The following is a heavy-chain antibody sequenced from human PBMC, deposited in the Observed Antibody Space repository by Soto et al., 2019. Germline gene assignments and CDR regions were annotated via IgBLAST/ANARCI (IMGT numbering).Heavy chain of an antibody. J-gene: IGHJ6*02. CDR2: INHSGST. CDR1: GGSFSGYY. D-gene: IGHD5-12*01. V-gene: IGHV4-34*01. Sequence: SETLSLTCAVYGGSFSGYYWSWIRQPPGKGLEWIGEINHSGSTNYNPSLKSRVTISVDTSKNQFSLKLSSVTAADTAVYYCARAGEWLRIRYYYGMDVCGQGTTVTVCS. CDR3: ARAGEWLRIRYYYGMDV.